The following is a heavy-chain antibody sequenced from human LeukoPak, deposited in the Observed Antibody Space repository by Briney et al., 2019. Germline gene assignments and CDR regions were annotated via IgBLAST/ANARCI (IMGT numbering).Heavy chain of an antibody. D-gene: IGHD3-10*01. J-gene: IGHJ3*02. CDR2: IYHSGST. CDR1: SGSISSSNW. CDR3: AVGGVYLRGGAEAFDI. V-gene: IGHV4-4*02. Sequence: SETLSLTCAVSSGSISSSNWWSSVRQHPGKGLEWIGEIYHSGSTNYNPSLKSRVTISVDKSKNQFSLKLSSVTAADTAVYYCAVGGVYLRGGAEAFDIWGQGTMVTVSS.